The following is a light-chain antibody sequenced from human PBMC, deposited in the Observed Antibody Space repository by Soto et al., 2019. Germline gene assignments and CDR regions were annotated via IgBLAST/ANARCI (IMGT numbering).Light chain of an antibody. CDR2: VGTGGIVG. Sequence: QSVLTKPPSASASLGASVTLTCTLSSGYSNYKVDWYQQRPGKGPRFVMRVGTGGIVGSKGDGIPDRFSVLGSGLNRYLTIKNIQEEDESDYHCGADHGSGNNFVLVFGGGTKLTVL. CDR1: SGYSNYK. CDR3: GADHGSGNNFVLV. V-gene: IGLV9-49*01. J-gene: IGLJ2*01.